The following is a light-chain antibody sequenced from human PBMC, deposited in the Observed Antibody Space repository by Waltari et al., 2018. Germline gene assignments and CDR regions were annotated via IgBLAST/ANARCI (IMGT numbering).Light chain of an antibody. J-gene: IGKJ4*01. V-gene: IGKV3-20*01. CDR2: GAS. CDR1: QSVSSTY. CDR3: QQYVSSPVT. Sequence: EIVLTQSPRTLSLSEGERATLSCRISQSVSSTYLAWYQQKAGQAPRLLIYGASTRATGIPDRFSGSGSGTDFTLTISRLEPEDFAVYYCQQYVSSPVTFGGGTKVEIK.